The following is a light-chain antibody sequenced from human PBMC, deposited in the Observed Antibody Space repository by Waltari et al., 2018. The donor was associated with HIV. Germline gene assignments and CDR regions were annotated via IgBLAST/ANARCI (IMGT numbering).Light chain of an antibody. CDR3: ASWDDSLSVV. J-gene: IGLJ2*01. V-gene: IGLV1-47*01. CDR2: RNN. CDR1: SSTIGRNS. Sequence: QSALTQPPSASGTPGQRVTISCSGSSSTIGRNSVYWYLQLPGTAPKLLIYRNNQRPSGVPDRFSGSKSGTSASLAISGLRSEDEADYYCASWDDSLSVVFGGGTKLTVL.